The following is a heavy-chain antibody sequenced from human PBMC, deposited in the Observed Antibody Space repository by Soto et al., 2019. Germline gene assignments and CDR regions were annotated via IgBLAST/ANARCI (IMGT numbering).Heavy chain of an antibody. CDR2: ISSSSSYI. Sequence: PGGSLRLSCAACGFTFSSYSMNWVRQAPGKGLEWVSSISSSSSYIYYADSVKGRFTISRDNAKNSLYLQMNSLRAEDTAVYYCARDWGVAVDVTDYYYGMDVWGQGTTVTVSS. J-gene: IGHJ6*02. CDR3: ARDWGVAVDVTDYYYGMDV. CDR1: GFTFSSYS. V-gene: IGHV3-21*04. D-gene: IGHD6-19*01.